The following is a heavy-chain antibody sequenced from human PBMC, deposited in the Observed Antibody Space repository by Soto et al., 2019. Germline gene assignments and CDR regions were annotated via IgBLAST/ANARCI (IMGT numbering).Heavy chain of an antibody. D-gene: IGHD5-18*01. J-gene: IGHJ4*02. CDR3: AQRGYSYGSIDY. Sequence: GGSLRLSCAASGFTFSSYAMSWVRQAPGKGLEWVSAISGSGGSTYYADSVKGRFTISRDNSKNTLYLQMNSLRAEDTAVYYCAQRGYSYGSIDYWGQRTLVTVSS. CDR1: GFTFSSYA. CDR2: ISGSGGST. V-gene: IGHV3-23*01.